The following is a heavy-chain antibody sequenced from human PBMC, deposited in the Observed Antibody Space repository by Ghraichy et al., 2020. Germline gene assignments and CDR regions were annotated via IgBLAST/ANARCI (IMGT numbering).Heavy chain of an antibody. CDR1: GFTFSSYS. D-gene: IGHD1-26*01. CDR2: ISSSSSYI. CDR3: ASPLPPGSYYYYMDV. J-gene: IGHJ6*03. Sequence: GGSLRLSCAASGFTFSSYSMNWVRQAPGKGLEWVSSISSSSSYIYYADSVKGRFTISRDNAKNSLYLQMNSLRAEDTAVYYCASPLPPGSYYYYMDVWGKGTTVTVSS. V-gene: IGHV3-21*01.